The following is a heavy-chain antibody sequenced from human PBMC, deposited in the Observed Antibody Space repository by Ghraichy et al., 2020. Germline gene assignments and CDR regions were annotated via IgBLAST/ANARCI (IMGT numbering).Heavy chain of an antibody. CDR2: INHSGST. CDR1: GGSFSGYY. Sequence: SETLSLTCAVYGGSFSGYYWSWIRQPPGKGLEWIGEINHSGSTNYNPSLKSRVTKSVDTSKNQFSLKLSSVTAADTAVYYCARAQNYDFWMKSTRQKYYFDYWGQGTLVTVSS. V-gene: IGHV4-34*01. CDR3: ARAQNYDFWMKSTRQKYYFDY. J-gene: IGHJ4*02. D-gene: IGHD3-3*01.